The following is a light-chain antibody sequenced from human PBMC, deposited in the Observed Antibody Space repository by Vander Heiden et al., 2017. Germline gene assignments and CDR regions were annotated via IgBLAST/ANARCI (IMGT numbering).Light chain of an antibody. CDR1: QSVSSSY. V-gene: IGKV3-20*01. J-gene: IGKJ2*01. CDR3: QQEGSEHPLYT. CDR2: GAS. Sequence: EIVLTQSPGTLSLSPGERATLSCRASQSVSSSYLAWYQQKPGQAPRLLIYGASSRATGIQDRFSGSGYGTDFTLTISRREPEDFAVYYCQQEGSEHPLYTFGQGTKLEIK.